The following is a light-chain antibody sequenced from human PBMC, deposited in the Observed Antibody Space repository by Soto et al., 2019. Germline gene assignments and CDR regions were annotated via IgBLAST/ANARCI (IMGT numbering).Light chain of an antibody. CDR2: AAS. V-gene: IGKV1-6*01. Sequence: AIQMTQSPSSLSASIGDRVSITCRASQGIRNDLGWYQQKPGKAPKLLIYAASSLQSGVPSRFSGSGSGTDFTLTISSLQPEDFATYYCLQDYNYPRTFGQGTKVEIK. J-gene: IGKJ1*01. CDR3: LQDYNYPRT. CDR1: QGIRND.